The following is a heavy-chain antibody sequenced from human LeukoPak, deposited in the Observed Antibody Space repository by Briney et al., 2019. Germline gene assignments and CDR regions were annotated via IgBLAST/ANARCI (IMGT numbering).Heavy chain of an antibody. Sequence: LSGGSLRLSCAASGFTFSSYAMSWVRQAPGKGLEWVSAIGGSGGSTYYADSVKGRFTISRDNSKNTLYLQMNSLRAEDTAVYYCAKFPYSSSWYGAFDIWGQGTMVTVSS. CDR2: IGGSGGST. CDR1: GFTFSSYA. CDR3: AKFPYSSSWYGAFDI. D-gene: IGHD6-13*01. J-gene: IGHJ3*02. V-gene: IGHV3-23*01.